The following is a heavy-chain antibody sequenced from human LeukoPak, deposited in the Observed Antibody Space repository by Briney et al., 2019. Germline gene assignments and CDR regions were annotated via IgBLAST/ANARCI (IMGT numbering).Heavy chain of an antibody. V-gene: IGHV1-3*01. Sequence: ASVKVSCKASGYAFTSYAMHWVRQAPGQRLEWMGLINAGNGNTKYSQKFQGRVTITRDTSASTAYMELSSLRSEDTAVYYCARPYCSGGSCYSPYYYYGMDVWGQGTTVTVSS. CDR3: ARPYCSGGSCYSPYYYYGMDV. J-gene: IGHJ6*02. CDR2: INAGNGNT. D-gene: IGHD2-15*01. CDR1: GYAFTSYA.